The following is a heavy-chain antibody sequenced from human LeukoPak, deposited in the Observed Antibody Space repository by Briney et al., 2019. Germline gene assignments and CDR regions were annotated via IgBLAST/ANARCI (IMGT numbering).Heavy chain of an antibody. Sequence: PGRSLRPSRAASGFTFSTYSMSSVRQPPGKGLEWVSAISGSGDITYYADSVEGRFTISRDNAKNSLYLQMNSLRAEDTAVYYCAREIKCGGDCYTPVDYWGQGTLVTVSS. J-gene: IGHJ4*02. CDR3: AREIKCGGDCYTPVDY. D-gene: IGHD2-21*01. CDR1: GFTFSTYS. CDR2: ISGSGDIT. V-gene: IGHV3-23*01.